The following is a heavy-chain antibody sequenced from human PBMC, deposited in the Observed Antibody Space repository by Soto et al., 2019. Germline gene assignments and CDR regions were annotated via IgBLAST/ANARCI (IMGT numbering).Heavy chain of an antibody. J-gene: IGHJ4*02. CDR1: GFTFSSYE. Sequence: GGSLRLSCAASGFTFSSYEMNWVRQSPGKGLEWVSYISSSGSTIYYADSVKGRFTISRDNAKNSLYLQMNSLRAEDTAVYYCARAAASSGWDFDYWGQGTLVTVSS. CDR3: ARAAASSGWDFDY. D-gene: IGHD6-19*01. CDR2: ISSSGSTI. V-gene: IGHV3-48*03.